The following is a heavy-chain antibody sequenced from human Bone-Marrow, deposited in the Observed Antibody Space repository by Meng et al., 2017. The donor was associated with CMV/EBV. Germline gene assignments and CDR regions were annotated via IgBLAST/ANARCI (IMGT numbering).Heavy chain of an antibody. CDR3: AKCRRITIFGVVIKGNYFDY. Sequence: GESLKISCAASGFTFSSYAMSWVRQAPGKGLEWVSAISGSGGSTYYADSVKGRFTISRDNSKNTLYLQMNSLRAEDTAVYYCAKCRRITIFGVVIKGNYFDYWGQGTLVTVSS. V-gene: IGHV3-23*01. D-gene: IGHD3-3*01. CDR1: GFTFSSYA. CDR2: ISGSGGST. J-gene: IGHJ4*02.